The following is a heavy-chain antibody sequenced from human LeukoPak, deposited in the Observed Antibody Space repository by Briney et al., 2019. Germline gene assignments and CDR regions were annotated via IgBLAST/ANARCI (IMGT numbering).Heavy chain of an antibody. CDR2: ISGSGGST. Sequence: GGSLRLSCAASGFTFSSYAMSWVRQAPGKGLEWVSAISGSGGSTCYADSVKGRFTISRDNSKNTLYLQMNSLRAEDTAVYYCAKDRPGYYYDSSGYYPDFDYWGQGTLVTVSS. CDR1: GFTFSSYA. D-gene: IGHD3-22*01. CDR3: AKDRPGYYYDSSGYYPDFDY. J-gene: IGHJ4*02. V-gene: IGHV3-23*01.